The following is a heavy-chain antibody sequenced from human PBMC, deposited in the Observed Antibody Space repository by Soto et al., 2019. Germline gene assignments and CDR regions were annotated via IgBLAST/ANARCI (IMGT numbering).Heavy chain of an antibody. CDR1: GYSISSGYY. J-gene: IGHJ6*02. CDR3: ARDLDFWSGSGPYYYGMDV. CDR2: IYHSGST. V-gene: IGHV4-38-2*02. Sequence: PSETLSLSCAVSGYSISSGYYWVWIRQPPGKGLEWIGSIYHSGSTYYNPSLKSRVTISVDTSKNQFSLKLSSVTAADTAVYYCARDLDFWSGSGPYYYGMDVWGQGTTVTVSS. D-gene: IGHD3-3*01.